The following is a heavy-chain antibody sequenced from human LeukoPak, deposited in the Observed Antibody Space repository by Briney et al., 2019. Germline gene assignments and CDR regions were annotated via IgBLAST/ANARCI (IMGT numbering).Heavy chain of an antibody. D-gene: IGHD6-19*01. J-gene: IGHJ6*03. Sequence: ASVKVSCKASGYTFTSYAMNWVRQAPGQGLEWMGWINTNTGNPTYAQGFTGRFVFSLDTSVSTAYLQISSLKAEDTAVYYCARVSSGWYAWDYYYMDVWGKGTTVTVSS. CDR2: INTNTGNP. CDR3: ARVSSGWYAWDYYYMDV. V-gene: IGHV7-4-1*02. CDR1: GYTFTSYA.